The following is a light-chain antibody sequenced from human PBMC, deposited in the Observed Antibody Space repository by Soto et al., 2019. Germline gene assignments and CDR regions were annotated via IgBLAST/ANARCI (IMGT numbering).Light chain of an antibody. CDR3: QQLNSYPIP. V-gene: IGKV1-9*01. CDR1: QGISRY. CDR2: AAS. J-gene: IGKJ5*01. Sequence: DIQLTQSPSFLSASVVDRVTITCRASQGISRYLAWYQQKPGKAPKLLIYAASTLQSGVPSRFSGSGSGTEFTLTISSLQPEDFATYNCQQLNSYPIPFGQGTRLEIK.